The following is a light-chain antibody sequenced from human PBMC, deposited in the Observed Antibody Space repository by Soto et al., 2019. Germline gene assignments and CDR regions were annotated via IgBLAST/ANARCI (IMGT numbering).Light chain of an antibody. J-gene: IGKJ1*01. V-gene: IGKV3-20*01. Sequence: EIVLTQSPGTLSLSPGERATLSCRASQSVTSNYLAWYQQTPGQAPRLLIFGASIRATATPERFSGSGSGTDFTLTISSLEPEDFAVYYCQQYVSSPRTFGQGTKGDIK. CDR1: QSVTSNY. CDR3: QQYVSSPRT. CDR2: GAS.